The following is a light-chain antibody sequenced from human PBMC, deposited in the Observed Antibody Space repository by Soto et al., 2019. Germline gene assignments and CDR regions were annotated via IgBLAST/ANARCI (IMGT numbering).Light chain of an antibody. V-gene: IGLV1-47*01. CDR1: SSNIGSNS. CDR2: RNN. J-gene: IGLJ2*01. Sequence: QYVLPQPPSASGTPGQRVTISCSGNSSNIGSNSGDWYQHLPGTAPKLLIYRNNQRPSGVPDRFSGSKSGTSVSLVISGLRSEDEADYHCAAWDGSLRGVVFGGSTKVTVL. CDR3: AAWDGSLRGVV.